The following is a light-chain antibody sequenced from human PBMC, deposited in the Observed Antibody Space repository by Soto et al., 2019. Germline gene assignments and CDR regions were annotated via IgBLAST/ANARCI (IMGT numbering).Light chain of an antibody. V-gene: IGLV1-44*01. Sequence: QSVLTQPPSASGTPGQRVTISCSGSSSNIGSNTVNWYQQFPGTAPKLLIYSNNVRPSGVPDRFSGSISGTSASLAISGLQSEDEADYYCVAWDDSLDDRVVFGGGTKLTVL. CDR2: SNN. CDR3: VAWDDSLDDRVV. J-gene: IGLJ2*01. CDR1: SSNIGSNT.